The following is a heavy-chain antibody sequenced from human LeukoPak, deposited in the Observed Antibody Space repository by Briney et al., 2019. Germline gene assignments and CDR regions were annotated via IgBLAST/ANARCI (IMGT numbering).Heavy chain of an antibody. J-gene: IGHJ4*02. D-gene: IGHD2-15*01. CDR1: GFTFTTHA. CDR3: AKDALPHTYSYYFDF. CDR2: LSGSASST. Sequence: GGSLRLSCTDSGFTFTTHAMHWVRQAPGKGLEWVSGLSGSASSTYYADSVKGRFTISRDNPKNTLYLQMNSLRAEDTAVYYCAKDALPHTYSYYFDFWGQGTLVTVSS. V-gene: IGHV3-23*01.